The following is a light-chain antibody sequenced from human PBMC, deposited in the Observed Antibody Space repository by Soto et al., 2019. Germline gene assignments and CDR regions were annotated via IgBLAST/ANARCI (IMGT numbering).Light chain of an antibody. CDR1: SSDVGGYSF. V-gene: IGLV2-14*01. CDR3: SSYTNSNTLV. Sequence: QSALTQPASVSGSPGQSITISCTGTSSDVGGYSFVSWYQQRPGKAPKLMIYDVSNRPSGVSNRFSGSKSGNTASLTISGLQAEDEADYYCSSYTNSNTLVFGTGTKVTVL. J-gene: IGLJ1*01. CDR2: DVS.